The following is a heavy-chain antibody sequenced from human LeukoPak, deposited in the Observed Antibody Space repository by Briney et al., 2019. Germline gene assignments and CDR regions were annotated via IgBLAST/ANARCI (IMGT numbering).Heavy chain of an antibody. V-gene: IGHV3-33*06. Sequence: PGGSLRLSCAASGFTFSSYGIHWVRQAPGKGLEWVAVIWYDGSNKYYADSVKGRFTISRDNSKNTLYLQMNSLRAEDTAVYYCAKDRYYYDGSGYYPVGFDYWGLGTLVTVSS. CDR2: IWYDGSNK. CDR3: AKDRYYYDGSGYYPVGFDY. J-gene: IGHJ4*02. CDR1: GFTFSSYG. D-gene: IGHD3-22*01.